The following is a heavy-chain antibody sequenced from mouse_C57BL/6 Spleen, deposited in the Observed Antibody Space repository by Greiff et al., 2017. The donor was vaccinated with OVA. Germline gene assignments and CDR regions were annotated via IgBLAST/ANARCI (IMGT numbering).Heavy chain of an antibody. CDR3: ARGGGYDWFAY. CDR2: IDPSDSYT. D-gene: IGHD2-2*01. V-gene: IGHV1-50*01. J-gene: IGHJ3*01. Sequence: VQLQQSGAELVKPGASVKLSCKASGYTFTSYWMQWVKQRPGQGLEWIGEIDPSDSYTNYNQKFKGKATLTVDTSSSTAYMQLSSLTSEDSAVYYCARGGGYDWFAYWGQGTLVTVSA. CDR1: GYTFTSYW.